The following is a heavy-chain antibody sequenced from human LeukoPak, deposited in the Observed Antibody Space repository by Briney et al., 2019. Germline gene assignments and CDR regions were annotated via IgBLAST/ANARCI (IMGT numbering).Heavy chain of an antibody. CDR2: ISYDGSNK. V-gene: IGHV3-30*18. J-gene: IGHJ4*02. D-gene: IGHD4/OR15-4a*01. CDR3: AKEPSGHANHFDY. Sequence: PGGSLRLSCAASGFTFSSYGMHWVRQAPAKGLEWVAVISYDGSNKYYADSVKGRFTISRDNSKNTLYLQMNSLRAEDTAVYYCAKEPSGHANHFDYWGQGTLVTVSS. CDR1: GFTFSSYG.